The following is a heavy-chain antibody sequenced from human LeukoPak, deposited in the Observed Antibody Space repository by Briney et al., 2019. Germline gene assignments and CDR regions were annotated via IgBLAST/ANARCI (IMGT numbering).Heavy chain of an antibody. J-gene: IGHJ4*02. D-gene: IGHD6-19*01. CDR2: IYYSGST. CDR3: ARRGSGWNR. CDR1: GGSISSYY. Sequence: SETLSLTCTVSGGSISSYYWSWIRQPPGKGLEWIGYIYYSGSTNYNPSLKSRVTISVDTSKNQFSLKMSSVTAADTAVYYCARRGSGWNRWGQGTLVTVSS. V-gene: IGHV4-59*12.